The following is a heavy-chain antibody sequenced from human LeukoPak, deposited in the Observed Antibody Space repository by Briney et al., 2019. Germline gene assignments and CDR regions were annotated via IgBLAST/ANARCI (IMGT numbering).Heavy chain of an antibody. D-gene: IGHD3-22*01. CDR2: ISAHNGNT. J-gene: IGHJ5*02. CDR3: ARGKKRYYDSSPIDP. V-gene: IGHV1-18*01. Sequence: ASVKVSCKASGYTFTSYGISWVRQAPGQGLEWMGWISAHNGNTNYAQKLQGRVTMTTNTSTSTAYMGLRSLRSDDTAVYYCARGKKRYYDSSPIDPWGQGTLVTVSS. CDR1: GYTFTSYG.